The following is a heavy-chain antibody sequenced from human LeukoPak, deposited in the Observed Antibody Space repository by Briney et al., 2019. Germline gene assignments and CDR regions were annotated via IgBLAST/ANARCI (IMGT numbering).Heavy chain of an antibody. J-gene: IGHJ4*02. CDR2: IYYSGST. CDR1: GGSISSRSYY. D-gene: IGHD2-2*01. V-gene: IGHV4-31*11. CDR3: AREKAGSTSSIDY. Sequence: SGTLSLTCAVSGGSISSRSYYWSWIRQHPGKGLEWIGYIYYSGSTYYNPSLKSRVTMSVDTSRNQFSLRLTSVTAADTAVYYCAREKAGSTSSIDYWGQGTLVTVSS.